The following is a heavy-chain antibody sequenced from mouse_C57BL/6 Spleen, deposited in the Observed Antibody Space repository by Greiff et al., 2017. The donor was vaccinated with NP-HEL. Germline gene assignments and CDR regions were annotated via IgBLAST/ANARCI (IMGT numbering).Heavy chain of an antibody. CDR3: TPDWFDY. CDR1: GFNIKDDY. Sequence: EVQLQQSGAELVRPGASVKLSCTASGFNIKDDYMHWVKQRPEQGLEWIGWIDPENGDTEYASKFQGKATITADTSSNTAYLQLSSLTSEDTAVYYSTPDWFDYWGQGTTLTVSS. V-gene: IGHV14-4*01. CDR2: IDPENGDT. D-gene: IGHD2-13*01. J-gene: IGHJ2*01.